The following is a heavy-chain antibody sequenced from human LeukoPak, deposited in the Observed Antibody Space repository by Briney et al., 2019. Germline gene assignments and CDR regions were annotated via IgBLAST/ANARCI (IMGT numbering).Heavy chain of an antibody. V-gene: IGHV3-30-3*01. D-gene: IGHD3-16*01. CDR2: VSSNGNTK. CDR3: AKDGGPGGNLDY. Sequence: GGSLRLSCSASGFIFSSYAMHWVRQAPGKGLEWVAVVSSNGNTKFYGDSVKGRFTISRDNSKNMLYLQMNSLRAENTALYYCAKDGGPGGNLDYWGRGTLVSDSS. CDR1: GFIFSSYA. J-gene: IGHJ4*02.